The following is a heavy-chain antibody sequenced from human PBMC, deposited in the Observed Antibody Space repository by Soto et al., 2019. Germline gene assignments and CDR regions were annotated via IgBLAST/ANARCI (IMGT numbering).Heavy chain of an antibody. CDR1: GGSISSYY. CDR2: IYYSGST. V-gene: IGHV4-59*08. Sequence: QVQLQESGPGLVKPSETLSLTCTVSGGSISSYYWSWIRQPPGKGLEWIGYIYYSGSTNYNPSLTSRVTISVDTSKNQSSLKLSSVTAADTAVYYCARRYGWAFDIWGQGTIVTVSS. J-gene: IGHJ3*02. CDR3: ARRYGWAFDI. D-gene: IGHD3-16*01.